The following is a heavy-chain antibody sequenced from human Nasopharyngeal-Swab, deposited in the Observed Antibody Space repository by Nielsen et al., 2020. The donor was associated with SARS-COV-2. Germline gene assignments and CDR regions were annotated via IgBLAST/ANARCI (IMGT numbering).Heavy chain of an antibody. Sequence: SQILSLTCAVYGGSFSGYYWSWIRQPPGKGLEWIGEINHSGSTNYNPSLKSRVTISVDTSKNQFSLKLSSVTAADTAVYYCARGGIPTGDLPTGYYFDYWGQGTLVTVSS. D-gene: IGHD7-27*01. J-gene: IGHJ4*02. CDR3: ARGGIPTGDLPTGYYFDY. V-gene: IGHV4-34*01. CDR2: INHSGST. CDR1: GGSFSGYY.